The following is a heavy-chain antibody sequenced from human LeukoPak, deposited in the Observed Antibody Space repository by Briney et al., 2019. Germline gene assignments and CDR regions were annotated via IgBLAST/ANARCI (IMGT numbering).Heavy chain of an antibody. CDR1: GGSFRGYH. V-gene: IGHV4-34*01. D-gene: IGHD4-23*01. Sequence: PSETLSLTCAVHGGSFRGYHWNSIRQSPGKGLEWIGEINDRGHTNYNPSPESRVTISVDTSKKQFSLKLNSVTAADTAVYYCARDPTTVVTTPYYFDFWGQGTLVTVSS. CDR3: ARDPTTVVTTPYYFDF. CDR2: INDRGHT. J-gene: IGHJ4*02.